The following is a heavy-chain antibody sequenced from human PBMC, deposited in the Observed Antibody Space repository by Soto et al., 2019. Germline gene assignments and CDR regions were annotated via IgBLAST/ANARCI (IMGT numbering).Heavy chain of an antibody. D-gene: IGHD2-15*01. Sequence: SETLSLTCAVSGGSISSSNWWSWVRQPPGKGLEWIGEIYHSGSTNYNPSPKSRVTISVDKSKNQFSLKLSSVTAADTAVYYCARAIITPDAFDIWGQGTMVTVSS. J-gene: IGHJ3*02. CDR2: IYHSGST. CDR1: GGSISSSNW. CDR3: ARAIITPDAFDI. V-gene: IGHV4-4*02.